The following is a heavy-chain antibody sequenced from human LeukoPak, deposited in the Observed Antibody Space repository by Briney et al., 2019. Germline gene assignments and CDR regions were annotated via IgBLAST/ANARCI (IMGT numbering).Heavy chain of an antibody. J-gene: IGHJ6*02. CDR3: AKSRESNRHYYYGMDV. V-gene: IGHV3-48*01. CDR2: ISSSSSTI. D-gene: IGHD3-10*01. CDR1: GFTFSSYS. Sequence: QPGGSLRLSCAASGFTFSSYSMNWVRQAPGKGLEWVSYISSSSSTIYYADSVKGRFTISRDNAKNSLYLQMNSLRAEDTAVYYCAKSRESNRHYYYGMDVWGQGTTVTVSS.